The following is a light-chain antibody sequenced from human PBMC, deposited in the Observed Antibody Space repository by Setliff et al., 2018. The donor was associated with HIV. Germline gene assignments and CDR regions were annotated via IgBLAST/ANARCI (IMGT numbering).Light chain of an antibody. Sequence: QSVLTQPASVSGSPGQSITISCTGTSSDVGGYNYVSWYQQHPGKVPKLMIYEVSNRPSSVSNRFSGSKSGITASLTISGLQAEDEAEYYCSSYTTSSTWVFGGGTKVTVL. J-gene: IGLJ3*02. CDR1: SSDVGGYNY. V-gene: IGLV2-14*01. CDR2: EVS. CDR3: SSYTTSSTWV.